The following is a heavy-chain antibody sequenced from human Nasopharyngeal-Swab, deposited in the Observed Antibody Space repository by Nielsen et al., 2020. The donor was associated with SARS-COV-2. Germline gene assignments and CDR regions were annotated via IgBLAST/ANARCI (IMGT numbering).Heavy chain of an antibody. CDR1: GFTFSSYA. Sequence: EGSLRLSCAASGFTFSSYAMSWVRQAPGKGLEWVSAISGSGGSTYYADSVKGRFTISRDNSKNTLYLQMNSLRAEDTAVYYCAKDQGGDYVFDYWGQGTLVTVSS. V-gene: IGHV3-23*01. CDR2: ISGSGGST. D-gene: IGHD4-17*01. CDR3: AKDQGGDYVFDY. J-gene: IGHJ4*02.